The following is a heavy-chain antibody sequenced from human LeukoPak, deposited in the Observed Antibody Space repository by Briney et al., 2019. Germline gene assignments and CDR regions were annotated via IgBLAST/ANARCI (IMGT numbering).Heavy chain of an antibody. Sequence: PGGSLRLSCAASGFTFSRYAMHWVRQAPGKGLEWVAVISYDGSNKYYADSVKGRFTISRDNSKNTLYLQMNSLRAEDTAVYYCARGVQSLVSVPGLFDYWGQGTLVTVSS. CDR3: ARGVQSLVSVPGLFDY. D-gene: IGHD3-9*01. CDR2: ISYDGSNK. J-gene: IGHJ4*02. CDR1: GFTFSRYA. V-gene: IGHV3-30*04.